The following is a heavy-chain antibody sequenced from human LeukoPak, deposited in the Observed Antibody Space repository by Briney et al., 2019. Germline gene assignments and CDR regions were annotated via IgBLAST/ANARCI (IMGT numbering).Heavy chain of an antibody. CDR3: ARVGDLTVTYVHYYGMDV. D-gene: IGHD4-17*01. J-gene: IGHJ6*02. CDR2: IYYSGST. V-gene: IGHV4-39*01. Sequence: SETLSLTCTVSGGSISSSSYYWGWIRQPPGKGLEWIGSIYYSGSTYYNPSLKSRVTISVDTSKNQLSLKLSSVTAADTAVYYCARVGDLTVTYVHYYGMDVWGQGTTVTVSS. CDR1: GGSISSSSYY.